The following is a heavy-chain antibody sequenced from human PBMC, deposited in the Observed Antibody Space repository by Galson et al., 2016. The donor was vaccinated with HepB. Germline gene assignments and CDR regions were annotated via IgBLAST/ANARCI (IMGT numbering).Heavy chain of an antibody. CDR2: IFPGDSDT. J-gene: IGHJ2*01. CDR3: ASSNHYGKRYFDL. V-gene: IGHV5-51*01. D-gene: IGHD4-11*01. CDR1: GNTFSSYW. Sequence: QSGAEVKKPGDSLKISCKGSGNTFSSYWIAWVRQMPGKGLELMGVIFPGDSDTRYSPSFQGQVTISADKSISTAYLQWSSLKASVTAMYYCASSNHYGKRYFDLWGRGTLVSVSS.